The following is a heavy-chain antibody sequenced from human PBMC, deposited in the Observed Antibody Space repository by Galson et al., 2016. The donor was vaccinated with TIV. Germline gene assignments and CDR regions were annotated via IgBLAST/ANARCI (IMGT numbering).Heavy chain of an antibody. D-gene: IGHD4-17*01. CDR1: GYSINSGYY. Sequence: ETLSLTCAVSGYSINSGYYWGWIRQPPGKGLQWIGSIYESGTTYYNPSLKSRLTMSVDTSKNQFSLKLNSVSAADTAVYYCVREGSTVTMHHYFGMDVWGQGTSVTVSS. CDR2: IYESGTT. J-gene: IGHJ6*02. CDR3: VREGSTVTMHHYFGMDV. V-gene: IGHV4-38-2*02.